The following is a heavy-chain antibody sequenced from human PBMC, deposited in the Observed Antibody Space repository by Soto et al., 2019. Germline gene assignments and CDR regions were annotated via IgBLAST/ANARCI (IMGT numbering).Heavy chain of an antibody. V-gene: IGHV3-53*01. CDR1: GLTISGKKY. D-gene: IGHD1-1*01. CDR3: ATWHERDHVYDV. Sequence: DVQLVESGGGLIQPGESLRLSCAAFGLTISGKKYVAWVRQAPGKGLEWVSALYDVDGSFYADSVKGRFTTSSDSSKTAVYLQMHDLRPDDTAVYYCATWHERDHVYDVWGQGTTVTVSS. CDR2: LYDVDGS. J-gene: IGHJ3*01.